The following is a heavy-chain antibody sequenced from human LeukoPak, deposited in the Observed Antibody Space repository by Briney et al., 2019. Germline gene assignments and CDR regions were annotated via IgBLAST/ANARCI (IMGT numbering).Heavy chain of an antibody. Sequence: GGSLRLSCVASGFSFKTYEMTWVRQAPGKGLEWISYISVGGSDEDYADSVKGRFSISRDNAKNSLFLQMNSLRVEDTAVYYCARDVGFNNGWPAWGQGTLVTVSS. CDR1: GFSFKTYE. CDR3: ARDVGFNNGWPA. J-gene: IGHJ5*02. V-gene: IGHV3-48*03. D-gene: IGHD6-19*01. CDR2: ISVGGSDE.